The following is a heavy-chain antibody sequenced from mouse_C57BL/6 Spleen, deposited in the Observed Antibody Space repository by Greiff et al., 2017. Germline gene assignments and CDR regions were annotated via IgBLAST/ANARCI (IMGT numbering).Heavy chain of an antibody. CDR3: ARGLLRTGYAMDY. J-gene: IGHJ4*01. Sequence: VQLQQPGTELVKPGASVKLSCKASGYTFTSYWMHWVKQRPGQGLEWIGNINPSNGGTNYNEKFKSKATLTVDKSSSTAYMQLSSLTSEDSAVYYCARGLLRTGYAMDYWGQGTSVTVSS. D-gene: IGHD1-1*01. CDR1: GYTFTSYW. CDR2: INPSNGGT. V-gene: IGHV1-53*01.